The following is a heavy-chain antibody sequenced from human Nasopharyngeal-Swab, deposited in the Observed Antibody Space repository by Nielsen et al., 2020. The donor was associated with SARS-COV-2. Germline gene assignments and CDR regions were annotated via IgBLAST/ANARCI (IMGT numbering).Heavy chain of an antibody. CDR1: GYTLTELS. CDR3: ATYPLRSGYYTGREFDY. Sequence: APVKVSCKVSGYTLTELSMHWVRQAPGKGLEWMGGFDPEDGETIYAQKFQGRVTMTEDTSTDTAYMELSSLRSEDTAVYYCATYPLRSGYYTGREFDYWGQGTLVTVSS. J-gene: IGHJ4*02. D-gene: IGHD3-3*01. CDR2: FDPEDGET. V-gene: IGHV1-24*01.